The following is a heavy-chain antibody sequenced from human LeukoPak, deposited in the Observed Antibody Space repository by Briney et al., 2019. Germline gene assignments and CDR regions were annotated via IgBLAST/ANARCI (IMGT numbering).Heavy chain of an antibody. Sequence: GGSLRLSCAASGFTFSNYGMHWVRQAPGKGLEWVSAISGSGGSTYYADSVKGRFTISRDNSKNTLYLQMNSLRAEDTAVYYCARRGYYYDSSGYYYFDYWGQGTLVTVSS. V-gene: IGHV3-23*01. CDR1: GFTFSNYG. CDR3: ARRGYYYDSSGYYYFDY. J-gene: IGHJ4*02. D-gene: IGHD3-22*01. CDR2: ISGSGGST.